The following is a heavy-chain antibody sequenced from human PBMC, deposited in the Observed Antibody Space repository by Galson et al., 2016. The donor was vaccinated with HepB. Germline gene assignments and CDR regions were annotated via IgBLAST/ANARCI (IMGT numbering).Heavy chain of an antibody. V-gene: IGHV3-53*01. CDR1: GFTVSDYY. J-gene: IGHJ6*03. CDR2: VFLGGST. D-gene: IGHD2-8*02. Sequence: SLRLSCAASGFTVSDYYMTWVRQAPGKGLEWVSVVFLGGSTYYAQSVEGRFTISRDDSKNTLHLQMNSLTAEDTAVYFCARTSYRECTGTHCVNFRYYYYLMDVWGKGTTVTVSS. CDR3: ARTSYRECTGTHCVNFRYYYYLMDV.